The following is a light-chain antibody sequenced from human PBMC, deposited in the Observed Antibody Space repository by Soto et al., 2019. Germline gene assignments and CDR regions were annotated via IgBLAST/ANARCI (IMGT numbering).Light chain of an antibody. V-gene: IGKV1-33*01. CDR1: QDITNY. Sequence: DIQMTQSPSSLSASVGDRVTIICQASQDITNYLNWYQQKPWKAPKLLIYDASNLETGVPSRLSGSGSGTHFRFTIRSLQHEDIETYYCQQYDNVPFTFGQGTLLEMK. J-gene: IGKJ5*01. CDR2: DAS. CDR3: QQYDNVPFT.